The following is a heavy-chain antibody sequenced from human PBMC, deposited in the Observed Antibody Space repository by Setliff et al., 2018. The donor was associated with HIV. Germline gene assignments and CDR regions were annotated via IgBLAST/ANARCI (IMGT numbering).Heavy chain of an antibody. CDR1: GGSISSSNW. J-gene: IGHJ4*02. D-gene: IGHD2-15*01. Sequence: SETLSLTCAVSGGSISSSNWWSWVRQPPGKGLEWIGEIYHSGSTNYNPSLKSRVTIPVDKSKNQFSLKLSSVTAADTAVYYCARGAPRGYCSGGSCFPLDYWGQGTLVTVSS. V-gene: IGHV4-4*02. CDR3: ARGAPRGYCSGGSCFPLDY. CDR2: IYHSGST.